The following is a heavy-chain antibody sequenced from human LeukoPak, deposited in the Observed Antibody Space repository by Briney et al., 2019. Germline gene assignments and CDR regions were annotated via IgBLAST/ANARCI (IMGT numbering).Heavy chain of an antibody. CDR2: IKQDGSEK. CDR1: GFTFSSYW. D-gene: IGHD4-23*01. J-gene: IGHJ1*01. V-gene: IGHV3-7*02. CDR3: YGANAEH. Sequence: PGGSLRLSCAASGFTFSSYWTNWVRQAPGKGLEWVANIKQDGSEKYYVDSVKGRFTISRDNAKNSLYLQMNSLRAEDTAVYYCYGANAEHWGQGTLVTVSS.